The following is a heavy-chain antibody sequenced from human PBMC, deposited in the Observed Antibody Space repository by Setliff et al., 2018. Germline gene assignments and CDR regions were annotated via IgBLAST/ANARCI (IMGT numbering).Heavy chain of an antibody. D-gene: IGHD2-8*02. Sequence: TSETLSLTCTVSGYSTSSGYYWGWIRQPPGKGLEWIGSIYHSGSTYYNPSLKSRVTISVDTSKNQFSLKLSSVTAADTALYYCTVYNTGSSKDHYWGQGTPVTVSS. CDR1: GYSTSSGYY. J-gene: IGHJ4*02. CDR2: IYHSGST. CDR3: TVYNTGSSKDHY. V-gene: IGHV4-38-2*02.